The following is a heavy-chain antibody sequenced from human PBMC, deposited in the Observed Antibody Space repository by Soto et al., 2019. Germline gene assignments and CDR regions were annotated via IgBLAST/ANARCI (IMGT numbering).Heavy chain of an antibody. J-gene: IGHJ4*02. V-gene: IGHV3-48*02. D-gene: IGHD6-13*01. CDR3: AXDEYSSSWYSLLFDY. CDR2: ISSSSSTI. Sequence: GGSLRLSCAASGFTFSSYSMNWVRQAPGKGLERVSYISSSSSTIYYADSVKGRFTISRDNAKNSLYLQMNSLRDEDTAVYYCAXDEYSSSWYSLLFDYWGQGTLVTVSS. CDR1: GFTFSSYS.